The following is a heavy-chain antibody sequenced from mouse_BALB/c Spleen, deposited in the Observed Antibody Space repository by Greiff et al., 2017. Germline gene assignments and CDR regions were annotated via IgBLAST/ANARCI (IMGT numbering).Heavy chain of an antibody. CDR3: AREGGQLGLRNAMDY. Sequence: VQGVESGPGLVAPSQSLSITCTVSGFSLTSYGVHWVRQPPGKGLEWLGVIWAGGSTNYNSALMSRLSISKDNSKSQVFLKMNSLQTDDTAMYYCAREGGQLGLRNAMDYWGQGTSVTVSS. J-gene: IGHJ4*01. CDR2: IWAGGST. V-gene: IGHV2-9*02. D-gene: IGHD3-2*01. CDR1: GFSLTSYG.